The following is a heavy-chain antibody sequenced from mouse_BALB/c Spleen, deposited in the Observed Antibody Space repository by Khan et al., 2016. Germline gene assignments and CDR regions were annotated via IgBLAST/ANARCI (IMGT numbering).Heavy chain of an antibody. CDR1: GFTFSSYV. D-gene: IGHD1-1*01. CDR3: ARGRTTVVAWYFDV. J-gene: IGHJ1*01. CDR2: ISSGGST. Sequence: EVELVESGGGLVRPGGSLKLSCAASGFTFSSYVMSWVRQTPEKRLEWVASISSGGSTFYPDTLKGRFTISRDNARNILYLQMSSVRSEDTAMYYCARGRTTVVAWYFDVGGAGTTVTVSS. V-gene: IGHV5-6-5*01.